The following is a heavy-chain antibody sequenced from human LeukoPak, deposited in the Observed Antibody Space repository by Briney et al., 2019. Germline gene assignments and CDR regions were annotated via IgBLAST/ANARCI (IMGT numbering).Heavy chain of an antibody. Sequence: ASVKVSCKASGYTFTGYYMHWVRQAPGQGLEWMGWINPNSGGTNYAQKFQGRVTMTRDTSISTAYMELSRLRSDDTAVYYCARVGLGGTYYYDSSGYLDLGYNWFDPWGQGTLSPSPQ. CDR2: INPNSGGT. D-gene: IGHD3-22*01. J-gene: IGHJ5*02. CDR3: ARVGLGGTYYYDSSGYLDLGYNWFDP. CDR1: GYTFTGYY. V-gene: IGHV1-2*02.